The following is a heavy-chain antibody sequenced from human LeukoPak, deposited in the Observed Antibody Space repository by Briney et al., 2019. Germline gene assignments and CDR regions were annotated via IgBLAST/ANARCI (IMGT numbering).Heavy chain of an antibody. D-gene: IGHD3-10*01. CDR1: GFTFNNYW. CDR2: IKQDGSEK. Sequence: GGSLRLPCAASGFTFNNYWMSWVRQAPGKGLECVANIKQDGSEKYYVDSVKGRFTISRDNAKNSVYLQMRSLRAEDTAVYYCAKALWFGELLSAYYYYYGMDVWGQGTTVTVSS. J-gene: IGHJ6*02. V-gene: IGHV3-7*03. CDR3: AKALWFGELLSAYYYYYGMDV.